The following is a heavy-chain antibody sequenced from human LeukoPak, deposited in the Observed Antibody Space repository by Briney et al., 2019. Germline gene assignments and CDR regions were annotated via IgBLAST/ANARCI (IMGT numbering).Heavy chain of an antibody. V-gene: IGHV3-33*01. J-gene: IGHJ4*02. CDR3: ATDLGDCRGGTCYSTYIDF. CDR2: VLNDGRTD. CDR1: GFTFRDRG. Sequence: GGSLRLSCAASGFTFRDRGMHWVRQAPGKGLEWVALVLNDGRTDHYADSVKGRFTISRDNSKNTLYLQMNSLRDEDTAEYFCATDLGDCRGGTCYSTYIDFWGQGILVTVSS. D-gene: IGHD2-15*01.